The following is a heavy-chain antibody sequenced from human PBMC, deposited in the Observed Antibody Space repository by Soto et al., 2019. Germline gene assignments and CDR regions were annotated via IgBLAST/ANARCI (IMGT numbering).Heavy chain of an antibody. D-gene: IGHD4-17*01. J-gene: IGHJ4*02. V-gene: IGHV4-34*10. CDR3: ASGTTVGFPFDY. Sequence: PSETLSLTCAVYGGSFSGYYWSWIRQPPGKGLEWIGEINHSGSTNYAQKFQGRVTMTTDTSTSTVYMELRSLTSDDTAVYYCASGTTVGFPFDYWGQGTLVTVSS. CDR2: INHSGST. CDR1: GGSFSGYY.